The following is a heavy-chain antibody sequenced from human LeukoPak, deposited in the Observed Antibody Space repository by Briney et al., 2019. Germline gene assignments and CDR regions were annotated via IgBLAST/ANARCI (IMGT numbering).Heavy chain of an antibody. CDR2: ISANGDIT. Sequence: GGSLRLSCAASGFTFSTFAMSWVRQAPGKGLEWVSVISANGDITSYADSVKGRFTISRDSSKNTLFLQMISLRAEDTAIYYCASGPLYGMDVWGQGTTVTVSS. CDR1: GFTFSTFA. D-gene: IGHD2-15*01. V-gene: IGHV3-23*01. J-gene: IGHJ6*02. CDR3: ASGPLYGMDV.